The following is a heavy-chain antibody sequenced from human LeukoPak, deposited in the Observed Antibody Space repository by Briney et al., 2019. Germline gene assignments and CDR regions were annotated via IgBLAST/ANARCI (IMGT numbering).Heavy chain of an antibody. V-gene: IGHV3-9*01. J-gene: IGHJ4*02. Sequence: GGSLRLSCAASGFTFDDYAMHWDRQAQGKGLEWDSGISWNSGSIGYADSVKGRFTISRDNAKNSLYLQMNSLRAEDTALYYCAKGNGDDPNYFDYWGQGTLVTVSS. CDR1: GFTFDDYA. CDR2: ISWNSGSI. D-gene: IGHD4-17*01. CDR3: AKGNGDDPNYFDY.